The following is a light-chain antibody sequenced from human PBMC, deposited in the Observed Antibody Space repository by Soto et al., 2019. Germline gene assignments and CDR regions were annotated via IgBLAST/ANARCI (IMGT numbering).Light chain of an antibody. Sequence: EIVMTQSPATLSVSPGEGATLSCRTSQSVSRKLVWYQQKPGQPPRLLIYDASTRATGIPARFSGSGSGTEFTLSISSLQSEDFAVYFCQQYDDWPPWTFGQGTKVEIK. CDR2: DAS. CDR1: QSVSRK. V-gene: IGKV3-15*01. J-gene: IGKJ1*01. CDR3: QQYDDWPPWT.